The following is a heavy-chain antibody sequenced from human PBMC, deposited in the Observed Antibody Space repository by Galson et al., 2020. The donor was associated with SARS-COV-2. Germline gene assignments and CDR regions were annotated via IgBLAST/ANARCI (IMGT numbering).Heavy chain of an antibody. V-gene: IGHV4-38-2*02. CDR2: IYHSRCT. CDR1: GYSISSGYY. J-gene: IGHJ4*02. Sequence: SETLSLTCTVSGYSISSGYYWGWIRQPPGTGLEWIGSIYHSRCTYYKPSLKSRVTISVDTSKNQFSLKLSSVTAADTAVYYCARDLHPTRITIFGVVIGFNFDYWGQGTLVTVSS. D-gene: IGHD3-3*01. CDR3: ARDLHPTRITIFGVVIGFNFDY.